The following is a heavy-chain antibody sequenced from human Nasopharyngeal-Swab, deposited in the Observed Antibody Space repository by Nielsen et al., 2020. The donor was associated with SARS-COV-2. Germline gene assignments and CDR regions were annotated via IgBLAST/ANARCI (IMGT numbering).Heavy chain of an antibody. Sequence: WIRQPPGKGLEWIAYIYYSGSTYYNPSLKSRVTISVDTSKNQFSLKLSSVTAADTAVYYCARIVAAGIFDYWGQGTLVTVSS. J-gene: IGHJ4*02. V-gene: IGHV4-31*02. D-gene: IGHD6-13*01. CDR2: IYYSGST. CDR3: ARIVAAGIFDY.